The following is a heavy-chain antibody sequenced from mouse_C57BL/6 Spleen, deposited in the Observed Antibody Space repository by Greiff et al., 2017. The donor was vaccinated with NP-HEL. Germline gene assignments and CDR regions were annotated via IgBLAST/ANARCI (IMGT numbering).Heavy chain of an antibody. Sequence: QVQLQQSGAELVRPGSSVKLSCKASGYTFTSYWMHWVKQRPIQGLEWIGNIDPSDSETHYNQKFKDKATLTVDKSSSTAYMQLSSLTSEDSAVYYCARELLRSWYFDVWGTGTTVTVSS. D-gene: IGHD1-1*01. CDR2: IDPSDSET. CDR1: GYTFTSYW. CDR3: ARELLRSWYFDV. V-gene: IGHV1-52*01. J-gene: IGHJ1*03.